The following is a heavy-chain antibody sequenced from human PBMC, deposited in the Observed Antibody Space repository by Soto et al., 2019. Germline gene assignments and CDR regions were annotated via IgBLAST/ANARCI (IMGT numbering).Heavy chain of an antibody. CDR3: ARGTTCLYYYYGMHV. CDR2: IYHSGST. J-gene: IGHJ6*02. V-gene: IGHV4-30-2*01. CDR1: GGSISSGGYS. Sequence: QLQLQESGSGLVKPSQTLSLTCAVSGGSISSGGYSWSWIRQPPGKGLELIGYIYHSGSTYYNPSLKSRVTISVDRSKNQCSLKLSSVTPADTAVYYCARGTTCLYYYYGMHVWCQGTTVTVSS. D-gene: IGHD1-26*01.